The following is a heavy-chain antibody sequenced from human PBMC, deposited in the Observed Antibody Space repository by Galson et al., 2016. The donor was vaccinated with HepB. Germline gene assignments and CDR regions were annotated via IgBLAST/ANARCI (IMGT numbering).Heavy chain of an antibody. J-gene: IGHJ4*02. CDR3: ATAPPYSNYLGFDY. D-gene: IGHD4-11*01. Sequence: SLRLSCAASGFTFSIYAMSWVRQAPGKGLEWVSVISGSGDSTYYADFVKGRFTISRDNSKNTLYLQMNSLRVEDTAVYYCATAPPYSNYLGFDYWGQGTLVTVSS. V-gene: IGHV3-23*01. CDR1: GFTFSIYA. CDR2: ISGSGDST.